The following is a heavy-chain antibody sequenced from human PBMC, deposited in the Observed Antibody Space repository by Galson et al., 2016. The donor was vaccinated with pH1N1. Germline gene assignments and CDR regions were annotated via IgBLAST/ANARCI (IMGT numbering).Heavy chain of an antibody. V-gene: IGHV4-39*01. D-gene: IGHD3-10*01. Sequence: LTCTVSGDSISSSSYYWGWICQPPGKGLEWIGSMYYSGSSYYNPSLKSRVTISVDTSKNQFSLKLSSVTAADTAVYYCVRRVVGELLGNWFDPWGQGTLVTVSS. J-gene: IGHJ5*02. CDR1: GDSISSSSYY. CDR2: MYYSGSS. CDR3: VRRVVGELLGNWFDP.